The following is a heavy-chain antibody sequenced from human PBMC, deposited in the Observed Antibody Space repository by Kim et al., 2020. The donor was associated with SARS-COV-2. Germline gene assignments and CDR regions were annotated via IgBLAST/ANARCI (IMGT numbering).Heavy chain of an antibody. CDR3: ARGYCGTATCYTGGHYFDY. CDR2: LWYDGSDR. V-gene: IGHV3-33*01. D-gene: IGHD2-2*02. Sequence: GRSLRLSCAASGFTFSTYGMHWVRQAPGKGLEWVATLWYDGSDRYYPDSVKGRFTFSRDNSKNTLYLQVNSLSAEDTAVYYCARGYCGTATCYTGGHYFDYWGRGTLVTVSS. J-gene: IGHJ4*02. CDR1: GFTFSTYG.